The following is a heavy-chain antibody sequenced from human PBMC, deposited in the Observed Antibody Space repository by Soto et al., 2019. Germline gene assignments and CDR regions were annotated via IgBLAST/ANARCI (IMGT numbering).Heavy chain of an antibody. V-gene: IGHV3-30*18. J-gene: IGHJ6*02. CDR2: ISYDGSNK. D-gene: IGHD2-15*01. Sequence: GGSLRLSCAASGFTFSSYGMHWVRPAPGKGLEWVAVISYDGSNKYYADSVKGRFTISRDNSKNTLYLQMNSLRAEDRAVYYGAKGTNPGIWGYSSGSPYGMDVWGQGTTVTVSS. CDR3: AKGTNPGIWGYSSGSPYGMDV. CDR1: GFTFSSYG.